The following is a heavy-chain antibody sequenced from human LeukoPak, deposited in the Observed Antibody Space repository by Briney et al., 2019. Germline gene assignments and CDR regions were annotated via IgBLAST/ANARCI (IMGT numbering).Heavy chain of an antibody. D-gene: IGHD3-10*01. CDR3: ARGKARGSGSYDD. J-gene: IGHJ4*02. V-gene: IGHV1-69*05. CDR1: GGTFSSYA. CDR2: IIPIFGTA. Sequence: GASVKASCKASGGTFSSYAISWVRQAPGQGLEWMGGIIPIFGTANYAQKFQGRVTITTDESTSTAYMELSSLRSEDTAVYYCARGKARGSGSYDDWGQGTLVTVSS.